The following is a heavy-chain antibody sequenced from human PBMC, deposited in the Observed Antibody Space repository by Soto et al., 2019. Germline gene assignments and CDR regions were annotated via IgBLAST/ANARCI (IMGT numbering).Heavy chain of an antibody. V-gene: IGHV3-33*01. Sequence: QVQLVESGGGVVQPGRSLRLSWAASGFTFSSYGMHWVRQAPGKGLEWVAVIWYDGSNKYYADSVKGRFTISRDNSKNTLYLQMNSLRAEDTAVYYCARTPRDSPDYFDYWGQGTLVTVSS. CDR1: GFTFSSYG. CDR3: ARTPRDSPDYFDY. CDR2: IWYDGSNK. J-gene: IGHJ4*02.